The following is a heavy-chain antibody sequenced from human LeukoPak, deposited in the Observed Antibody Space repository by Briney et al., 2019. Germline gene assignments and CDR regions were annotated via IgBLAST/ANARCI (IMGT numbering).Heavy chain of an antibody. CDR1: GFTFSSYS. CDR2: ISSSSSYI. D-gene: IGHD6-25*01. V-gene: IGHV3-21*01. Sequence: KPRGSLRLSCAASGFTFSSYSMNWVRQAPGKGLEWVSSISSSSSYIYYADSVKGRFTISRDNAKNSLYLQMNSLRAEDTAVYYCARDSRLMVDYWGQGTLVTVSS. J-gene: IGHJ4*02. CDR3: ARDSRLMVDY.